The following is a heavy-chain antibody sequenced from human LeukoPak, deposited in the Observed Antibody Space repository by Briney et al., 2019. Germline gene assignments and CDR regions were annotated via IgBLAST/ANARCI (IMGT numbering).Heavy chain of an antibody. CDR3: ARGDCSGGSCYLGAFDI. CDR1: GFTVSSNY. D-gene: IGHD2-15*01. CDR2: ISSSGSTI. J-gene: IGHJ3*02. V-gene: IGHV3-11*04. Sequence: GGSLRLSCAASGFTVSSNYMSWVRQAPGKGLEWVSYISSSGSTIYYADSVKGRFTISRDNAKNSLYLQMNSLRAEDTAVYYCARGDCSGGSCYLGAFDIWGQGTMVTVSS.